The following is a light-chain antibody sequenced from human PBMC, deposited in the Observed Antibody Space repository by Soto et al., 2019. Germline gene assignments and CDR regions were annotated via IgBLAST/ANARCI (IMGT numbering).Light chain of an antibody. CDR3: CSSTTSTPQV. CDR2: EVR. Sequence: QSVLTQPASVSGSPGQSITISCTGTSSDVGSYNYVSWYQQHPGKAPKLMIYEVRNRPSGVSDRFSGFKSGKTASLTIFGQQADDEADYCCCSSTTSTPQVFGGGTKLTVL. CDR1: SSDVGSYNY. J-gene: IGLJ2*01. V-gene: IGLV2-14*01.